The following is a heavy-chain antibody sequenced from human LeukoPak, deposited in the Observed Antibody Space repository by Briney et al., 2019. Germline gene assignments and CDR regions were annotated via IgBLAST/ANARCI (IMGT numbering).Heavy chain of an antibody. Sequence: SGPTLVKPTQTLTLTCTFSGFSLNTTGMRMGWIRHPPGKALEWLARIDWDDDKFYSTSLKPRLTISKDSSRNQVVLIMTNMDPVDTATYYCARIAASYYYDSSASLDYWGQGTLVTVSS. J-gene: IGHJ4*02. D-gene: IGHD3-22*01. CDR3: ARIAASYYYDSSASLDY. CDR2: IDWDDDK. V-gene: IGHV2-70*04. CDR1: GFSLNTTGMR.